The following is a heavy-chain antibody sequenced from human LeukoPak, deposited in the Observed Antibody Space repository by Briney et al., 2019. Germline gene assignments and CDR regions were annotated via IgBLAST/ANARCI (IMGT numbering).Heavy chain of an antibody. J-gene: IGHJ5*02. D-gene: IGHD2-15*01. CDR3: ARRGTTYCTVDSCHPNWFDP. CDR1: GFTFSDYY. V-gene: IGHV3-11*03. Sequence: GGSLRLSCAASGFTFSDYYMTWIRQAPGRGLEWISYINGSSSDTKYADSVKGRFTISRDNAKNSLYLLMNSLRAEDAAVYYCARRGTTYCTVDSCHPNWFDPWGQGTLVTVSS. CDR2: INGSSSDT.